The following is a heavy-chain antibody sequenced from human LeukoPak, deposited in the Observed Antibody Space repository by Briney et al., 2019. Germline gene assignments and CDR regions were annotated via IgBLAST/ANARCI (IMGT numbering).Heavy chain of an antibody. Sequence: SETLSLTCTVSGGSFSGYYWSWIRQPPGKGLEWIGEINHSGSTNYNPSLKSRVTISVDTSKNQFSLKLSSVTAADTAVYYCAREANYYGSGSSSGFDPWGQGTLVTVSS. D-gene: IGHD3-10*01. CDR3: AREANYYGSGSSSGFDP. CDR2: INHSGST. J-gene: IGHJ5*02. CDR1: GGSFSGYY. V-gene: IGHV4-34*01.